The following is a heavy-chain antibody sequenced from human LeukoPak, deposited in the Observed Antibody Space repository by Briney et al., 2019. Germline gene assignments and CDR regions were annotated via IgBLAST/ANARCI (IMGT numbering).Heavy chain of an antibody. CDR1: GFTFSSYE. CDR2: ISSSGSTK. Sequence: GGSLRLSCAASGFTFSSYEMNWVRQAPGKGLEWFSYISSSGSTKYYAASVKGRFTLSRDNAKNSLYLQMNSLRAEDTAVYYCARGVVGATFDYWGQGTLVTVSS. J-gene: IGHJ4*02. D-gene: IGHD1-26*01. V-gene: IGHV3-48*03. CDR3: ARGVVGATFDY.